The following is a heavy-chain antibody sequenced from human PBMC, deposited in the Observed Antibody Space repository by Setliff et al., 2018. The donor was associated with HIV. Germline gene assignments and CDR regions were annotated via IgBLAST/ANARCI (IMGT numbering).Heavy chain of an antibody. CDR1: GGSFSGYY. CDR2: INHSGST. Sequence: LSLTCAVYGGSFSGYYWSWIRQPPGKGLEWIGEINHSGSTNYNPSLESRVTTSVDTSKKQFSLRLTSVTAADTAVYYCARGVRDNSGWSSYYFDYWGQGTLVTVSS. J-gene: IGHJ4*02. D-gene: IGHD6-19*01. V-gene: IGHV4-34*01. CDR3: ARGVRDNSGWSSYYFDY.